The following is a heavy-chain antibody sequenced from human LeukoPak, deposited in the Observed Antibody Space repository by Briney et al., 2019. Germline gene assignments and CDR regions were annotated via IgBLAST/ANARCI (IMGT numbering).Heavy chain of an antibody. D-gene: IGHD3-10*01. J-gene: IGHJ5*02. CDR1: GASINTTNFY. Sequence: SETLSLTCTVSGASINTTNFYWAWIRQPPGKGLESIGNIYYTGRTYSNASLNSRVTISMDTSKNQFSLKLTSVSAADTAVYYCARQGSMTRGGYWLDPWGRGTLVIVSS. CDR2: IYYTGRT. CDR3: ARQGSMTRGGYWLDP. V-gene: IGHV4-39*01.